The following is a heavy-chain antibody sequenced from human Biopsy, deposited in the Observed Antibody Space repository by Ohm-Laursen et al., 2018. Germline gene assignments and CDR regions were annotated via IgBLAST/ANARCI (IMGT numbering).Heavy chain of an antibody. CDR2: IYSSGST. V-gene: IGHV4-4*07. CDR1: GGSISNYY. J-gene: IGHJ5*02. Sequence: SDTLSLTCIASGGSISNYYWSWIRQPAGKGLEWIGRIYSSGSTNYNPSLKSRVAMSVDTSKNQFSLILSSMTAADTAVYYCAREPRIAAVAYFDPWGQGTLVTVSS. D-gene: IGHD6-13*01. CDR3: AREPRIAAVAYFDP.